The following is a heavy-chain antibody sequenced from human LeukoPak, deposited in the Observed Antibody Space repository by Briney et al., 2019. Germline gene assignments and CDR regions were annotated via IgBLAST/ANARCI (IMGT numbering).Heavy chain of an antibody. CDR2: IIPIFGTA. CDR3: ARGDKGGGDFSMDV. V-gene: IGHV1-69*01. Sequence: SVKDSCKASGGTFSSYAISWVRQAPGQGLEWMGGIIPIFGTANYAQKFQGRVTITADESTSIAYMELSSLRSEDTAVYYCARGDKGGGDFSMDVWGQGTTVTVSS. D-gene: IGHD2-21*02. J-gene: IGHJ6*02. CDR1: GGTFSSYA.